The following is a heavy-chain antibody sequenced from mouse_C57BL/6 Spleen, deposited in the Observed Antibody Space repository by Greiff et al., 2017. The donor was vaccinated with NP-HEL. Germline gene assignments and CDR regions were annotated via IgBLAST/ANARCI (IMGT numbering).Heavy chain of an antibody. CDR2: ISSGGSYT. D-gene: IGHD2-3*01. J-gene: IGHJ3*01. Sequence: EVMLVESGGDLVKPGGSLKLSCAASGFTFSSYGMSWVRQTPDKRLEWVATISSGGSYTYYPDSVKGRFTISRDNAKNTLYLQMSSLKSEDTAMYYCARQKGSYDGYYGFAYWGQGTLVTVSA. CDR1: GFTFSSYG. V-gene: IGHV5-6*01. CDR3: ARQKGSYDGYYGFAY.